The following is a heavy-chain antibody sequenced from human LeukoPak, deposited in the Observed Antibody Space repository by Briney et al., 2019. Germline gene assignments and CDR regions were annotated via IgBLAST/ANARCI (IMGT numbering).Heavy chain of an antibody. CDR1: GGTFSSYA. J-gene: IGHJ6*03. CDR3: ARRATVVTYYYYYYMDV. Sequence: GASVKVSCKASGGTFSSYAISWVRQAPGQGLEWMGGIIPIFGTANYAQKFRGRVTITADKSTRTAYMELRSLRSDDTAVYYCARRATVVTYYYYYYMDVWGKGTTVTISS. CDR2: IIPIFGTA. V-gene: IGHV1-69*06. D-gene: IGHD4-23*01.